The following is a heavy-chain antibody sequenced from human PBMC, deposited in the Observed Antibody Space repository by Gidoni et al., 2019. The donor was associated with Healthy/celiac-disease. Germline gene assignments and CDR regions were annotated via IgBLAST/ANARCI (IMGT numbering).Heavy chain of an antibody. CDR3: ARDLDSSGYYRHYYYGMDV. D-gene: IGHD3-22*01. J-gene: IGHJ6*02. CDR1: GVTFSSYT. CDR2: IIPILGIA. V-gene: IGHV1-69*04. Sequence: QVQLLHSVAEVKKPVSSVKVSCKASGVTFSSYTIRWVRQAPGQGLEWMGRIIPILGIANYEQKFQGRVTITADKSTSTAYMELSSLRSEDTAVYYCARDLDSSGYYRHYYYGMDVWGQGTTVTVSS.